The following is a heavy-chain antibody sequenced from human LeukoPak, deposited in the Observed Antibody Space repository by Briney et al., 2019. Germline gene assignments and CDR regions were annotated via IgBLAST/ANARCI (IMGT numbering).Heavy chain of an antibody. CDR3: ARENGGSYFDY. J-gene: IGHJ4*02. V-gene: IGHV3-74*01. Sequence: PGGSLRLSCAASGFTFSSYWMHWVRQAPGKGLVWVSRINSDGSSTSYADSVKGRFTISRDNSKNTLYLQMNGLRAEDTAVYYCARENGGSYFDYWGQGTLVTVSS. D-gene: IGHD1-26*01. CDR2: INSDGSST. CDR1: GFTFSSYW.